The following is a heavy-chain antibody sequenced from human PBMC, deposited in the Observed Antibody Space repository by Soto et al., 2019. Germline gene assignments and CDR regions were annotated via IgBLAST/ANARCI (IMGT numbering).Heavy chain of an antibody. J-gene: IGHJ4*02. CDR1: GFTLCSYA. CDR3: ANSVAAADPGFDY. CDR2: ISGSGGST. D-gene: IGHD6-13*01. V-gene: IGHV3-23*01. Sequence: GGALRLSCAPSGFTLCSYALRWVRPAPGKGLEWVSAISGSGGSTYYADSVKGRFTISRDNSKNTLYLQVNSLRAEDTAVYYCANSVAAADPGFDYWGQGTLVTVSS.